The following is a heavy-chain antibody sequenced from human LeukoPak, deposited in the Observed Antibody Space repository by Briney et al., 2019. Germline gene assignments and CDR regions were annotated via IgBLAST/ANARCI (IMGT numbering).Heavy chain of an antibody. CDR1: GFTFSSYA. J-gene: IGHJ3*01. V-gene: IGHV3-23*01. D-gene: IGHD3-22*01. CDR3: AKGYDHYDDGGYYSRPDAFDL. CDR2: ISGSGGGT. Sequence: GGSLRLSCAASGFTFSSYAMSWVRQVPGKGLEWVSAISGSGGGTFYTDSVKGRFTISRDNSKNTLLLQMSSLRAADTAIYYCAKGYDHYDDGGYYSRPDAFDLWGQGTMVTVSS.